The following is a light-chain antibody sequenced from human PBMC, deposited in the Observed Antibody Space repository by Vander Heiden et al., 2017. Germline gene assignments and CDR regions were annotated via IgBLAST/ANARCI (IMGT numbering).Light chain of an antibody. CDR2: KAS. CDR1: QSISSW. Sequence: DIQMTQSPSTLSASVGDRVTITCRASQSISSWLAWDQQKPGKAPKLLIYKASSLESGVQSRFSGSGSGTEFTLTSSSLQTDDFATYYGQYYNIYSFGQGTKVEIK. V-gene: IGKV1-5*03. J-gene: IGKJ1*01. CDR3: QYYNIYS.